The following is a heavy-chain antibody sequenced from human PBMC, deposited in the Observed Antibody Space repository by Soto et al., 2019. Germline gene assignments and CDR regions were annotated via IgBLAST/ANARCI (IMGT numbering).Heavy chain of an antibody. D-gene: IGHD5-12*01. Sequence: PRLSCAASGFTFSDYYMSWIRQAPGKGLEWVSYMSTSGRTKYYADSVKGRFTISRDNARNSLYLHMTTLTAADTAVYYCARGFGGYAVDYWGQGTLVTVSS. CDR1: GFTFSDYY. V-gene: IGHV3-11*01. J-gene: IGHJ4*02. CDR3: ARGFGGYAVDY. CDR2: MSTSGRTK.